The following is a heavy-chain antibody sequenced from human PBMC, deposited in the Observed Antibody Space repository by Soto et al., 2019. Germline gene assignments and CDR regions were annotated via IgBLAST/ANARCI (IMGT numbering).Heavy chain of an antibody. CDR1: GVSIRSYY. V-gene: IGHV4-59*01. CDR3: ARGMAEGQIFYYSDY. CDR2: IYYSGST. Sequence: SGTLSLPCTVSGVSIRSYYLSWIRPPPGKGLEWIGYIYYSGSTNYNPSLKSRVTISVDASKSQFYLKLRSVTAADTAVYYCARGMAEGQIFYYSDYWGQGALVTVSS. J-gene: IGHJ4*02. D-gene: IGHD3-9*01.